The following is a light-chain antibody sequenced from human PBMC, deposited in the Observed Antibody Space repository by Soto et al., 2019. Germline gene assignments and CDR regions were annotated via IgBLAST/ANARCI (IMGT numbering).Light chain of an antibody. CDR2: GAS. CDR1: QSVSSY. Sequence: EIVMTQSPATLSVSPGERATLSCRAGQSVSSYLAWYQQKPGQAPRLLIYGASTRATGIPARLSGSGSGTEFTLTISSLQSEDFAVYYCQQYNNWPPTFGQGTKVDIK. V-gene: IGKV3-15*01. CDR3: QQYNNWPPT. J-gene: IGKJ1*01.